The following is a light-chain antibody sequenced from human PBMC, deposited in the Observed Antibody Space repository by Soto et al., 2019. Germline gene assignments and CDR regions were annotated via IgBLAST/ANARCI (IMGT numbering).Light chain of an antibody. J-gene: IGKJ1*01. V-gene: IGKV1-5*03. Sequence: DIQMTQSPSTLSASVVDRVTITCRSSQSISSWLAWYQQKPGKAPKLLIYKASSLESGVPSRFSGSGSGTEFTLTISSLQPDDFATYYCQQYNSYSRKFGQGTKVDIK. CDR3: QQYNSYSRK. CDR2: KAS. CDR1: QSISSW.